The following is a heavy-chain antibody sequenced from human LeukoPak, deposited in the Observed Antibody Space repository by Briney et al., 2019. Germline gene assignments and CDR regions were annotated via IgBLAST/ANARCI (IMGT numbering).Heavy chain of an antibody. CDR1: GFTFRNYW. J-gene: IGHJ4*02. D-gene: IGHD6-19*01. CDR2: ISSSSSYI. V-gene: IGHV3-21*01. Sequence: GGSLRLSCAASGFTFRNYWMGWVRQAPGKGLEWVSSISSSSSYIYYADSVKGRFTISRDNAKNSLYLQMNSLRAEDTAVYYCARSEWLVRTYYFDYWGQGTLVTVSS. CDR3: ARSEWLVRTYYFDY.